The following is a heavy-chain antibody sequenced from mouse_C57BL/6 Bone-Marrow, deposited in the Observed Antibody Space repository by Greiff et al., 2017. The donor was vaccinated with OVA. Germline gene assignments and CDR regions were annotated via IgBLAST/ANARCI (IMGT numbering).Heavy chain of an antibody. D-gene: IGHD2-1*01. CDR2: IWSGGST. J-gene: IGHJ3*01. V-gene: IGHV2-2*01. CDR3: ARGENMVTTWFAY. CDR1: GFSLTSYG. Sequence: VQLQQSGPGLVQPSQSLSITCTVSGFSLTSYGVHWVRQSPGKGLEWLGVIWSGGSTDYNAAFISRLSISKDNSKSQVFFKMNSLQADDTAIYYCARGENMVTTWFAYWGQGTLVTVSA.